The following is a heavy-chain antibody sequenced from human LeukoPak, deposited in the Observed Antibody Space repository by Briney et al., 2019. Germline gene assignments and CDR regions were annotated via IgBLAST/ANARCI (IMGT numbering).Heavy chain of an antibody. CDR1: GGTFSSYA. CDR3: ARGLGELTYYFDY. D-gene: IGHD1-26*01. Sequence: SVKVSCKASGGTFSSYAISWVRQAPGQGLEWMGGIIPIFGTASYAQKFQGRVTITTDESTSTAYMELSSLRSEDTAVYYCARGLGELTYYFDYWGQGTLVTVSS. CDR2: IIPIFGTA. J-gene: IGHJ4*02. V-gene: IGHV1-69*05.